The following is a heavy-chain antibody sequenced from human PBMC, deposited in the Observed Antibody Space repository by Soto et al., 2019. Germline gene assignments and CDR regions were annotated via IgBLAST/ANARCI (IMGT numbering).Heavy chain of an antibody. Sequence: VQLVESGGGVVQPGRSLRLSCAASGFTFSSYAMHWVRQAPGKGLEWVAVISYDGSNKYYADSVKGRFTISRDNSKNTLYLQMNSLRAEDTAVYYCAREPTATVVTGWGQGTLVTVSS. J-gene: IGHJ4*02. V-gene: IGHV3-30-3*01. CDR2: ISYDGSNK. CDR3: AREPTATVVTG. D-gene: IGHD2-15*01. CDR1: GFTFSSYA.